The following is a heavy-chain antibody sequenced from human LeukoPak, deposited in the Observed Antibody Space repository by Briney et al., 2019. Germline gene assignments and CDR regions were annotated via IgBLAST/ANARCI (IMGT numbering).Heavy chain of an antibody. V-gene: IGHV1-46*01. CDR1: GYTFTSYY. Sequence: ASVKVSCEASGYTFTSYYMHWVRQAPGQGLEWMGIINPSGGSTSYAQKFQGRVTMTRDMSTSTVYMELSSLRSEDTAVYYCARRYGSGSYYNSMEYYYMDVWGKGTTVTVSS. CDR2: INPSGGST. CDR3: ARRYGSGSYYNSMEYYYMDV. D-gene: IGHD3-10*01. J-gene: IGHJ6*03.